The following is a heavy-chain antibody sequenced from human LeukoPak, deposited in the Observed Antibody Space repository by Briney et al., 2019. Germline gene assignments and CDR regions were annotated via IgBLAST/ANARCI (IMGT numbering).Heavy chain of an antibody. V-gene: IGHV3-7*01. CDR1: GFTFSNYW. Sequence: GGSLRLSCAASGFTFSNYWMSWVRQAPGKGREWVANIKQDGSEKYYVDSVKGRFTISRDNAKNPLYLQMNSLRAEDTAVYYCARLSTAVAAGDYWVQGTLVTVSS. D-gene: IGHD6-19*01. J-gene: IGHJ4*02. CDR3: ARLSTAVAAGDY. CDR2: IKQDGSEK.